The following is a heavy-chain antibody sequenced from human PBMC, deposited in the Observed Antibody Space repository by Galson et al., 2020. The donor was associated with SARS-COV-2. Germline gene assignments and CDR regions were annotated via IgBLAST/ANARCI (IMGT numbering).Heavy chain of an antibody. CDR3: ARAKRITIFGVVLYFDY. Sequence: ETSETLSLTCTVSGGSISSGDYYWSWIRQPPGKGLEWIGYIYYSGSTYYNPSIKSRVTISVDTSKNQFSLKLSSGTAADTAVYYCARAKRITIFGVVLYFDYWGQGTLVTVSS. J-gene: IGHJ4*02. CDR2: IYYSGST. CDR1: GGSISSGDYY. V-gene: IGHV4-30-4*01. D-gene: IGHD3-3*01.